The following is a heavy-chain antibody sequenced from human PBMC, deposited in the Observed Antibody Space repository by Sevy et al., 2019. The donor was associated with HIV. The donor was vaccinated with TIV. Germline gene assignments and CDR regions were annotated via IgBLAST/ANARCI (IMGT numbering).Heavy chain of an antibody. V-gene: IGHV1-24*01. CDR3: ATERFYANLGYYYYGMDV. CDR2: FDPEDGET. J-gene: IGHJ6*02. D-gene: IGHD3-10*01. Sequence: ASVKVSCKVSGYTLTELSMHWVRQAPGKGLEWMGGFDPEDGETIYAQKFQGRVTMTEDTSTDTAYMELSSLRSEDTAVYYCATERFYANLGYYYYGMDVWGQGTTVTVS. CDR1: GYTLTELS.